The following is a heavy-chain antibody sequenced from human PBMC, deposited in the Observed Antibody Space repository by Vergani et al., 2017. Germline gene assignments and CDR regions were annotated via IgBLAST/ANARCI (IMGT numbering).Heavy chain of an antibody. D-gene: IGHD6-6*01. CDR2: ISAYNGNT. Sequence: QVQLVPSGAEVKKPGASVKVSCKASGYTFTSYGISWVRQAPGQGLEWMGWISAYNGNTNYAQKLQGRVTMTTDTSTSTAYMELRSLRSDDTAVYYCARDSYSSSSSYYYGMDVWGQGTTVTVSS. CDR3: ARDSYSSSSSYYYGMDV. V-gene: IGHV1-18*04. J-gene: IGHJ6*02. CDR1: GYTFTSYG.